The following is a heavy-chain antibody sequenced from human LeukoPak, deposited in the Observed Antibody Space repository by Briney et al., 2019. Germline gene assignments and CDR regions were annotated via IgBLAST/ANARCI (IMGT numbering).Heavy chain of an antibody. CDR3: AAPDGYYYYGMDV. CDR1: GYTFTGYY. Sequence: GASVKVSCKASGYTFTGYYMHWVRQAPGQGLEWMGWINPNSGGTNYAQKFQGRVTMTSDTSISTAYMELNRLRSDDTAVYYCAAPDGYYYYGMDVWGQGTTVTVSS. CDR2: INPNSGGT. V-gene: IGHV1-2*02. J-gene: IGHJ6*02.